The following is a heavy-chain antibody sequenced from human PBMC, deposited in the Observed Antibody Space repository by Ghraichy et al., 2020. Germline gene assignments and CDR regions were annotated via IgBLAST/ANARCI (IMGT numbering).Heavy chain of an antibody. D-gene: IGHD3-10*01. CDR2: ISYDGSNK. V-gene: IGHV3-30*04. Sequence: GGSLRLSCAASGFTFSSYAMHWVRQAPGKGLECVAVISYDGSNKYYADSVKGRFTISRDNSKNTLYLQMNSLRAEDTAVYYCARDQVDTMVRGGFDYWCQESLVTVSS. CDR3: ARDQVDTMVRGGFDY. J-gene: IGHJ4*02. CDR1: GFTFSSYA.